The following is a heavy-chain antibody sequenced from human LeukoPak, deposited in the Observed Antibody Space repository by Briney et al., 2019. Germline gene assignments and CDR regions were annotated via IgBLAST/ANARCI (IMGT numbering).Heavy chain of an antibody. Sequence: GGSLRLSCAASRFTFDSYTMHWVRRSPGKGLEWVSLINSDGGSTYYADSVKGRFTISRDNSKNSLYLQMNSLRTEDTAFYYCAKDEGHSYGPYFDYWGQGTLVTVSS. CDR2: INSDGGST. V-gene: IGHV3-43*01. J-gene: IGHJ4*02. CDR1: RFTFDSYT. D-gene: IGHD5-18*01. CDR3: AKDEGHSYGPYFDY.